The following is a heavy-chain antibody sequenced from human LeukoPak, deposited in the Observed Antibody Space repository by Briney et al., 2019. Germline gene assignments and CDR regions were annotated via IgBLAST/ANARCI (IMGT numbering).Heavy chain of an antibody. D-gene: IGHD3-22*01. CDR1: GYTFTSYG. V-gene: IGHV1-18*01. CDR2: ISAYNGNT. CDR3: ARCGSDYYDSSGYYYYFDY. Sequence: ASVKVSRKASGYTFTSYGISWVRQAPGQGLEWMGWISAYNGNTNYAQKLQGRVTMTTDTSTSTAYMELRSLRSDDTAVYYCARCGSDYYDSSGYYYYFDYWGQGTLVTVSS. J-gene: IGHJ4*02.